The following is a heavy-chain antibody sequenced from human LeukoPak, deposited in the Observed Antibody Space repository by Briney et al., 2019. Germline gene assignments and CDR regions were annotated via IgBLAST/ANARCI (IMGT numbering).Heavy chain of an antibody. D-gene: IGHD1-1*01. V-gene: IGHV3-30*03. CDR3: ARGRVRSHRTAPEY. CDR2: ISYDGSNK. CDR1: GFTFSNYG. J-gene: IGHJ4*02. Sequence: AGGSLRLSCAASGFTFSNYGMHWVRQAPGKGLEWVAVISYDGSNKYYADSVKGRFTISRDNSKNTLSLQMNSLRDEGTAIYYCARGRVRSHRTAPEYWGQGTLVTVSS.